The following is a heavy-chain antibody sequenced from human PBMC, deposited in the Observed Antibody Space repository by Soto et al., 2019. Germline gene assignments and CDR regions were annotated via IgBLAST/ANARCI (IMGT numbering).Heavy chain of an antibody. CDR2: IWYDGSNK. J-gene: IGHJ6*02. V-gene: IGHV3-33*01. CDR3: ARWTREGFGESWDV. CDR1: GFNFGSHG. Sequence: QVQLVESGGGVVQPGRSLRLSCTASGFNFGSHGMHWVRQAPGKGLEWVGVIWYDGSNKFYRDSVKGRFIISRDNSKNTMYLEMSSLRVEDTAVYYGARWTREGFGESWDVWGQGTMVTVSS. D-gene: IGHD3-10*01.